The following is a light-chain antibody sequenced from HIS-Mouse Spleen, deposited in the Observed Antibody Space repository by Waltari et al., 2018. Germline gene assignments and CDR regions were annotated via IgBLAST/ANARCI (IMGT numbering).Light chain of an antibody. V-gene: IGLV3-21*03. CDR1: NIGMKT. CDR2: DDS. CDR3: QVWDSSSDHVV. Sequence: YVLTQPPSVSVAPGKTARITCGGKNIGMKTVKRYQQKPGQAPVLAVYDDSDRPSGIPERFSGSNSGNTATLTISRVEAGDEADYYCQVWDSSSDHVVFGGGTKLTVL. J-gene: IGLJ2*01.